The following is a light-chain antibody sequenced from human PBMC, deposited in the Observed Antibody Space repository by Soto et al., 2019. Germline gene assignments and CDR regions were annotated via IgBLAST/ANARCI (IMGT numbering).Light chain of an antibody. V-gene: IGKV3-20*01. CDR3: QRYGSSTT. Sequence: IVLTQSPVTLSLSPGDRATLSCRASQTVTNNYLAWYQQQPGQAPRLLIYGASSRATGIPDGFSGSGSGTYFTLTISRLEPEDFAVYYCQRYGSSTTFGQGTKVDIK. CDR1: QTVTNNY. J-gene: IGKJ1*01. CDR2: GAS.